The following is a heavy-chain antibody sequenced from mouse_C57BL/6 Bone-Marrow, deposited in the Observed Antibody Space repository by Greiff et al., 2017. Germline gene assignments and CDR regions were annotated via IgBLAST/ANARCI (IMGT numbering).Heavy chain of an antibody. V-gene: IGHV1-19*01. CDR1: GYTFTDYY. CDR3: AREYCCGSFYWYCDV. J-gene: IGHJ1*03. Sequence: VQLQQSGPVLVKPGASVKMSCKASGYTFTDYYMNWVKQSHGKSLEWIGVINPYNGGTSYNQKFKGKATLTVDKSSSTAYMELNSLTSEESAVYYCAREYCCGSFYWYCDVWGTGTTVTVSA. CDR2: INPYNGGT. D-gene: IGHD1-1*01.